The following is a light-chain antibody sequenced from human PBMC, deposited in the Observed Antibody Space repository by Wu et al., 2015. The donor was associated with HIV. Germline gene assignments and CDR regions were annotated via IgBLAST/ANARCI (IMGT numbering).Light chain of an antibody. V-gene: IGKV3D-20*02. J-gene: IGKJ2*01. CDR2: DTS. CDR1: HGGNA. CDR3: QQFEF. Sequence: EVVLTQSPGTLSLSPGERATLFCKASHGGNAITWYQKRRGHVPRLLIYDTSRRASGIPDRFVGSGSGTDFSLTITKLEQEDFAVYYCQQFEFFGLGTAL.